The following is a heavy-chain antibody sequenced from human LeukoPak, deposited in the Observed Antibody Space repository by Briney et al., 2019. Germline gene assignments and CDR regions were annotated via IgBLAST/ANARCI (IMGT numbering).Heavy chain of an antibody. J-gene: IGHJ4*02. D-gene: IGHD2-8*01. CDR2: ISGSGGST. CDR1: GFTFSSYG. CDR3: ARDEGDIVLMVYANYFDY. Sequence: GGSLRLSCAASGFTFSSYGMSWVRQAPGKGLEWVSAISGSGGSTYYADSVKGRFTISRDNAKNSLYLQMNSLRAEDTAVYYCARDEGDIVLMVYANYFDYWGQGTLVTVSS. V-gene: IGHV3-23*01.